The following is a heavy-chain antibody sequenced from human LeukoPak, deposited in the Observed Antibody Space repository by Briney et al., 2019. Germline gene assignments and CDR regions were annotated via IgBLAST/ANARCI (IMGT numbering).Heavy chain of an antibody. Sequence: PGGSLRLSCAASGFTFSSYSMNWVRQAPGKGLEWVSYISSSSSTIYYADSVKGRLTISRDNAKNSLYLQMNSLRAEDTAVYYCARDRGTYCGGDCSQYYFDYWGQGTLVTVSS. V-gene: IGHV3-48*04. CDR1: GFTFSSYS. CDR3: ARDRGTYCGGDCSQYYFDY. D-gene: IGHD2-21*01. J-gene: IGHJ4*02. CDR2: ISSSSSTI.